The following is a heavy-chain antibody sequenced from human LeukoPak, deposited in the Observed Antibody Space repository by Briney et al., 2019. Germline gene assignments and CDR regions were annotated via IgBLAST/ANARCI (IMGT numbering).Heavy chain of an antibody. CDR2: ISGSGT. CDR1: GFTFRSYA. CDR3: AREKGMFGMDV. J-gene: IGHJ6*01. V-gene: IGHV3-23*01. Sequence: PGGSLRLSCATSGFTFRSYAMIWVRQAPERGLQWVSGISGSGTYYADFAKGRFTISRDNSKNSLYLQMNSLRAEDTAVYYCAREKGMFGMDVWGQGTTVTVSS. D-gene: IGHD3-10*01.